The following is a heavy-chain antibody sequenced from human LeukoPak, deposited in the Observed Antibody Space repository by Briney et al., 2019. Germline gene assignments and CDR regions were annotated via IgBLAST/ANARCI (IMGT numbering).Heavy chain of an antibody. V-gene: IGHV3-21*04. J-gene: IGHJ4*01. CDR3: ARSYGGNLDY. CDR1: GFTFSSYS. D-gene: IGHD4-23*01. CDR2: ISSTSTYI. Sequence: GGSLRLSCAASGFTFSSYSMNWVRQAPGKGLEWVSSISSTSTYIDYVDSVKGRFTISRDNAKNSLYLQMDSLRAEDTAVYYCARSYGGNLDYWGHGTLVTVSS.